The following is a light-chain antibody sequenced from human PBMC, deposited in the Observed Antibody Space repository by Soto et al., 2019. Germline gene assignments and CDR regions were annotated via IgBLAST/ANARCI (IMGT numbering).Light chain of an antibody. Sequence: IVLTQSPCTLSLSPGERATLSCRASQSVSSSYLAWYQQKPGQPPRLLFFDASNRVTGVPARFSAGGSGTDLTLTISSLQTEDVAIYYCQQYHSPPFIFGPGTKVDIK. CDR3: QQYHSPPFI. J-gene: IGKJ3*01. V-gene: IGKV3-20*01. CDR1: QSVSSSY. CDR2: DAS.